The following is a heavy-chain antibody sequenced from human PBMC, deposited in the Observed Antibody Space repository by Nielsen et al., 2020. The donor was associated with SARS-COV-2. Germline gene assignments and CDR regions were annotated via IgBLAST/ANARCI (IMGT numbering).Heavy chain of an antibody. Sequence: SETLSLTCTVSVGPISSSSNYWGGTPQPPGKGLEWIGSIYYSGSTYYNPSLKSRVTISVDTSKNQFSLKLSSVTAADTAVYYCARDLEYSSSFSAFDTWGQGTMVTVSS. CDR1: VGPISSSSNY. D-gene: IGHD6-6*01. J-gene: IGHJ3*02. V-gene: IGHV4-39*07. CDR3: ARDLEYSSSFSAFDT. CDR2: IYYSGST.